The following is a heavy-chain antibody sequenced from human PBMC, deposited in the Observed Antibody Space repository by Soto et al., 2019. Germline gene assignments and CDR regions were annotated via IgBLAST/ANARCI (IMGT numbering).Heavy chain of an antibody. CDR1: GGSVSSGGYY. CDR3: ARRALPQCINGVCYKDGFWDY. D-gene: IGHD2-8*01. Sequence: TLSLTCTVSGGSVSSGGYYWSWIRQHPGTGLEWIGYIYYSGTTYFNPSLKSRASISLDTSKNEFSLKLTSVTAADTAVYYCARRALPQCINGVCYKDGFWDYWGQGALVTVSS. V-gene: IGHV4-31*03. J-gene: IGHJ4*02. CDR2: IYYSGTT.